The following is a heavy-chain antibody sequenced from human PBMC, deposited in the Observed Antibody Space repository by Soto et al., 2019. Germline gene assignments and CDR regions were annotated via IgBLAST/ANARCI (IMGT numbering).Heavy chain of an antibody. CDR3: AREEAAAGTVDY. D-gene: IGHD6-13*01. J-gene: IGHJ4*02. V-gene: IGHV1-46*01. Sequence: ASVKVSCKASGYTFTSYYMHWVRQAPGQGLEWMGRINPNNGNTSYAQKLQGRVTMTTDTSTSTAYMELSSLRSDDTAVYYCAREEAAAGTVDYWGQGTLVTVSS. CDR1: GYTFTSYY. CDR2: INPNNGNT.